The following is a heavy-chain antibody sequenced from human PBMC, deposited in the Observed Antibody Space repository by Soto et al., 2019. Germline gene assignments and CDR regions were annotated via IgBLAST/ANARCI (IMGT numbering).Heavy chain of an antibody. J-gene: IGHJ6*02. CDR3: ATMTGSGYYYYGMDV. CDR2: ISGSGGST. CDR1: GFTFSAYA. Sequence: PGGSLRLSCAASGFTFSAYAMSWVRQAPGKGLEWVSAISGSGGSTYYADSVKGRFTISRDNSKNTLYLQMNSLRAEDTAVYYCATMTGSGYYYYGMDVWGQGTTVTVSS. D-gene: IGHD1-26*01. V-gene: IGHV3-23*01.